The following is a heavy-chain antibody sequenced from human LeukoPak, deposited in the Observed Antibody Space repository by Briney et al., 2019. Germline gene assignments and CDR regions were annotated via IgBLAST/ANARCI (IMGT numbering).Heavy chain of an antibody. D-gene: IGHD6-13*01. J-gene: IGHJ4*02. Sequence: GGSLRLSCAVSGFTFSDYYMNWIRQAPGKGLEWISYISPNSTYTDSADSVKGRFTISRDNAKNSLFLQIDSLRVEGATVYNGAAGAAADYWGQGTLVAVSS. CDR2: ISPNSTYT. CDR1: GFTFSDYY. CDR3: AAGAAADY. V-gene: IGHV3-11*03.